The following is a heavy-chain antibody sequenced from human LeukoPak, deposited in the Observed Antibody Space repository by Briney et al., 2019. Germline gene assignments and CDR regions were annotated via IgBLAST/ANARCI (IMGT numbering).Heavy chain of an antibody. CDR3: AKLAYYYGSGSFRNFDY. D-gene: IGHD3-10*01. CDR1: GFTFSSYA. Sequence: GGSLRLSCAASGFTFSSYAMSWVRQAPGKGLEWVSAISGTGGTPYYADSVKGRFTVSRDNSKNTLYLQMNSLRAEDTAVYYCAKLAYYYGSGSFRNFDYWGQGTLVTVSS. V-gene: IGHV3-23*01. CDR2: ISGTGGTP. J-gene: IGHJ4*02.